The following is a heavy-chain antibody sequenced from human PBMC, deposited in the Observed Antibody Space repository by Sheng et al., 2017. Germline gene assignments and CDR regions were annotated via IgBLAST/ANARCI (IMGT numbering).Heavy chain of an antibody. V-gene: IGHV3-23*04. CDR1: GFTYSNYA. J-gene: IGHJ4*02. CDR3: AKTVGTDH. Sequence: EVQLVESGGALVQPGGSPRLSCVASGFTYSNYAMVWVRQAPGKGLDWVSAISGSGGSTYYADSVKGRFTISRDNSKNTLYLQMTSLRVEDTAVYYCAKTVGTDHWGQGTLVTVSS. CDR2: ISGSGGST. D-gene: IGHD5-12*01.